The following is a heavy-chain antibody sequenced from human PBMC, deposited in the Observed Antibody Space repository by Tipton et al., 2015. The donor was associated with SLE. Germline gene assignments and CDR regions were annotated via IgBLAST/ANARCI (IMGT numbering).Heavy chain of an antibody. D-gene: IGHD2/OR15-2a*01. J-gene: IGHJ4*02. CDR2: VHISGST. Sequence: TLSLTCTVSGGSISSGNYYWGWIRQPAGKALEWIGRVHISGSTNYNPSLRSRVTMSVDTSKNQFSLKVTSVTASDTAVYYCARDTGNPPNYFDYWGQGILVTVSS. CDR3: ARDTGNPPNYFDY. V-gene: IGHV4-61*02. CDR1: GGSISSGNYY.